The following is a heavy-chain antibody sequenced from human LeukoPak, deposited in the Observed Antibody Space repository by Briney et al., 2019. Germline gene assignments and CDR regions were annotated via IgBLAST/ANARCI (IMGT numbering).Heavy chain of an antibody. Sequence: GGSLRLSCAASGFTFSSHGMYWVRQAPGKGLEWVALIWYDGSKKNYADSVKGRFTISRDNSKNTLYLQMNSLRAEDTAVYYCARDISRGSPDYWGQGTLVTVSS. D-gene: IGHD2-15*01. CDR1: GFTFSSHG. J-gene: IGHJ4*02. CDR3: ARDISRGSPDY. V-gene: IGHV3-33*01. CDR2: IWYDGSKK.